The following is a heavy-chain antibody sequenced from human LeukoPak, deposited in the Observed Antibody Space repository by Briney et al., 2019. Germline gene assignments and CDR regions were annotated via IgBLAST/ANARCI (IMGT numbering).Heavy chain of an antibody. CDR3: AVTHDYYYYMDV. CDR2: ISSSGSTI. CDR1: GFTFSDYY. D-gene: IGHD1-14*01. V-gene: IGHV3-11*04. J-gene: IGHJ6*03. Sequence: PGGSLRLSCAASGFTFSDYYMSWIRQAPGKGLEWVSYISSSGSTIYYADSVKGRFTISRDNAKNSLYLQMNSLRAEDTAVYYCAVTHDYYYYMDVWGKGTTVTVSS.